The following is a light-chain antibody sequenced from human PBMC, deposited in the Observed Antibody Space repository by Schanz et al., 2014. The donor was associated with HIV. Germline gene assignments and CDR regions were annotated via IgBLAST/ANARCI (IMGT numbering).Light chain of an antibody. J-gene: IGLJ2*01. CDR3: SSYAGIS. V-gene: IGLV2-8*01. CDR1: SSDVGGYNY. CDR2: EVS. Sequence: QSALTQPPSASGSPGQSVTISCTGTSSDVGGYNYVSWYQQHPGKAPKLMIYEVSKRPSGVPDRFSGSKSGNTASLTVSGLQAEDEADYYCSSYAGISFGGGTKLTVL.